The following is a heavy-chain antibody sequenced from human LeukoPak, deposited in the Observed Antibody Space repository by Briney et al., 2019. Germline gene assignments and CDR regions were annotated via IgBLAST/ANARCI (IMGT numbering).Heavy chain of an antibody. J-gene: IGHJ4*02. V-gene: IGHV5-10-1*01. CDR2: IDRRDSYS. D-gene: IGHD3-10*01. CDR1: GYSFTSYR. Sequence: GESLRISCKGFGYSFTSYRISWVRQMPGKGLEWMGTIDRRDSYSKDSPSLQGHVTISVDKSISTGSLQWSSLKASDTAMYYCARHGGGFDYWGQGTLVTVSS. CDR3: ARHGGGFDY.